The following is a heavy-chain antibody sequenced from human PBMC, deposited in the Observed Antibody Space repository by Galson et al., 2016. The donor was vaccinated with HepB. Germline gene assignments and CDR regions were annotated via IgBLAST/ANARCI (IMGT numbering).Heavy chain of an antibody. CDR3: VRMDRNSYGMDV. V-gene: IGHV1-18*01. D-gene: IGHD3/OR15-3a*01. Sequence: SVKVSCKASGYTFTNYAISWVRQAPGQGLQWMGWISAYNGNTNYAQNLQGRVTMTTDRSTNTAYMELRGLGSDDTAVYFCVRMDRNSYGMDVWGKGTTVTVSS. CDR2: ISAYNGNT. J-gene: IGHJ6*04. CDR1: GYTFTNYA.